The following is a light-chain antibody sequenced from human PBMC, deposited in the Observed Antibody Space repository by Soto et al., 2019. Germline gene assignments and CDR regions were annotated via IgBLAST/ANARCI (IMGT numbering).Light chain of an antibody. V-gene: IGKV2-30*01. Sequence: DVVMTQSPLSLPVTLGQPASISCRSSQSLVYSDGDIYLNWFQQRPGQSPRRLIYTVSNRDSGVPEKFSGSGSGSDFTLNISGVGADFVGFFSETNGFYCPSPCAQG. CDR2: TVS. CDR1: QSLVYSDGDIY. CDR3: TNGFYCPSP. J-gene: IGKJ1*01.